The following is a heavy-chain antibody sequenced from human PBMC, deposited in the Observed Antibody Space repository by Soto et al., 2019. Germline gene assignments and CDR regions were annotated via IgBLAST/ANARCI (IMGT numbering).Heavy chain of an antibody. J-gene: IGHJ5*02. Sequence: QVQLVQSGAEVKKPGSSVKVSCKASGGTFSSYAISWVRQAPGQGLEWMGGIIPIFGTANYAQKFQGRVTITADESTSTAYVELSSLRSEDTAVYYCARGGLLDIVVVVAATRVGWFDPWGQGTLVTVSS. V-gene: IGHV1-69*12. CDR1: GGTFSSYA. D-gene: IGHD2-15*01. CDR2: IIPIFGTA. CDR3: ARGGLLDIVVVVAATRVGWFDP.